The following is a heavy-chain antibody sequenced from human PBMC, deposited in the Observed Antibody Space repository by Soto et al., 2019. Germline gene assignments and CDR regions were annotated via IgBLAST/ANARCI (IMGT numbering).Heavy chain of an antibody. CDR1: GYSFTSYW. Sequence: GESLKISCKGSGYSFTSYWIGWVRQMPGKGLEWMGIIYPGDSDTRYSPSFQGQVTISADKSISTAYLQWSSLKASDTVMYYCASSSSTSFYYYYGMDVWGQGTTVTVSS. CDR2: IYPGDSDT. V-gene: IGHV5-51*01. J-gene: IGHJ6*02. CDR3: ASSSSTSFYYYYGMDV. D-gene: IGHD2-2*01.